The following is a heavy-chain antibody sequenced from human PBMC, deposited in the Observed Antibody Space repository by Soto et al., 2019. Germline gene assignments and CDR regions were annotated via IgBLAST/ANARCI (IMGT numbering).Heavy chain of an antibody. CDR1: GYSISSGYY. D-gene: IGHD4-17*01. CDR3: ARGAATVTPGWFDP. CDR2: IYHSGST. Sequence: SETLSLTCAVSGYSISSGYYWGWIRQTPGKGLEWIASIYHSGSTYYNPSLKSRVTISVDTSKNQFSLKLTSVTAADTAVYYCARGAATVTPGWFDPWGQGIMVT. V-gene: IGHV4-38-2*01. J-gene: IGHJ5*02.